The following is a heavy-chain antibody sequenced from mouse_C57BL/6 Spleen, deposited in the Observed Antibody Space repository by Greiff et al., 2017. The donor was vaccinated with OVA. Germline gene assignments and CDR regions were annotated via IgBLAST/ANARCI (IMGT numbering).Heavy chain of an antibody. CDR1: GYTFTSYW. CDR2: IDPSDSYT. D-gene: IGHD4-1*01. V-gene: IGHV1-69*01. J-gene: IGHJ2*01. Sequence: VQLQQSGAELVMPGASVKLSCKASGYTFTSYWMHWVKQRPGQGLEWIGEIDPSDSYTNYNQKFKGKSTLTVDKSSSTAYMQLSSLTSEDSAVYYCARSGELTGTYFDYWGQGTTLTVSS. CDR3: ARSGELTGTYFDY.